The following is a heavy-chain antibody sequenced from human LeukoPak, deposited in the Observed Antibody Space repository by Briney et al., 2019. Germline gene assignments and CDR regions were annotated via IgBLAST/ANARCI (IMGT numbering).Heavy chain of an antibody. CDR3: VPAFDI. Sequence: GGSLRLSCAASGFSFSGSYMNWVRQAPGKGLEWVSYISSSSSSIYYTDSVRGRFTISRDNAKNSLYPQMNSLRAEDTAVYYCVPAFDIWGRGTMVTVSS. J-gene: IGHJ3*02. V-gene: IGHV3-48*01. CDR2: ISSSSSSI. CDR1: GFSFSGSY.